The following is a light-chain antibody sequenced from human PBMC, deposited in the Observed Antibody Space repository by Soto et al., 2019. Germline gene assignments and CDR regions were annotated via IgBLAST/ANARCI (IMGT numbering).Light chain of an antibody. Sequence: DIQMTQYPSTLSATAGDRVTITCRASQSISAWLAWYQKKPGKAPKLLIYDASNLASGVPSRFSGSGSGTEFTLTISNLQPADFATYYCQQYENYWTFGQGTKLDIK. CDR3: QQYENYWT. V-gene: IGKV1-5*01. J-gene: IGKJ1*01. CDR1: QSISAW. CDR2: DAS.